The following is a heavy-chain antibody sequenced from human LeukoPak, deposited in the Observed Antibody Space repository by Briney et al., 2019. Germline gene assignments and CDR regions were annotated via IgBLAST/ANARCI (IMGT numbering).Heavy chain of an antibody. J-gene: IGHJ4*02. V-gene: IGHV3-21*01. CDR2: ISGSNYYI. D-gene: IGHD2-21*01. CDR3: AKGSSVVVIAPSDY. Sequence: GGSLRLSCAASGFTFSSYTVNWIRQAPGKGLEWVSSISGSNYYIYYADSVRGRFTISRDNAKNSAYLQMNSLRAEDTAVYYCAKGSSVVVIAPSDYWGQGTLVTVSS. CDR1: GFTFSSYT.